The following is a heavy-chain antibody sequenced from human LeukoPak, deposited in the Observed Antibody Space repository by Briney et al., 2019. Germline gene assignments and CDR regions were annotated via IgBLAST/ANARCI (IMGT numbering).Heavy chain of an antibody. V-gene: IGHV4-4*07. J-gene: IGHJ4*02. CDR2: IYTRGNA. CDR3: ARDLTGLGYYFDH. Sequence: PSETLSLTCSVSGGSISIFSWNWIRQPAGKGLEWIGRISTRGSDGRIYTRGNANYNPSLKSRVIISLDKSNNQFSLSLTSVTAADTAMYYCARDLTGLGYYFDHWGQGALVAVSS. CDR1: GGSISIFS. D-gene: IGHD3-10*01.